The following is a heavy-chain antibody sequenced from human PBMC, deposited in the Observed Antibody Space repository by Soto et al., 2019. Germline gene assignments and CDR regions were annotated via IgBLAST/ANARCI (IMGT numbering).Heavy chain of an antibody. V-gene: IGHV4-4*07. CDR2: IYTSGST. CDR3: ARVGPWVPYYYDSSPYTFESWFDP. J-gene: IGHJ5*02. Sequence: SETLSLTCTVSGGSISSYYWSWIRQPAGKGLEWIGRIYTSGSTYYNPSLNSRVTLSIDMTNNHVSLILNSVTAADTAVYYCARVGPWVPYYYDSSPYTFESWFDPWGQGTLVTVS. D-gene: IGHD3-22*01. CDR1: GGSISSYY.